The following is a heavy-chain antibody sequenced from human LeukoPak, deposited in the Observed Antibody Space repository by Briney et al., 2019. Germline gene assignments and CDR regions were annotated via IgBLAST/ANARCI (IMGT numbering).Heavy chain of an antibody. CDR2: INHSGST. D-gene: IGHD4-17*01. CDR3: ARGHFMTTVTTWDY. J-gene: IGHJ4*02. Sequence: PSETLSLTCTVSGGSISSYYWSWIRQPPGKGLEWIGEINHSGSTNYNPSLKSRVTISVDTSKNQFSLKLSSVTAADTAVYYCARGHFMTTVTTWDYWGQGTLVTVSS. CDR1: GGSISSYY. V-gene: IGHV4-34*01.